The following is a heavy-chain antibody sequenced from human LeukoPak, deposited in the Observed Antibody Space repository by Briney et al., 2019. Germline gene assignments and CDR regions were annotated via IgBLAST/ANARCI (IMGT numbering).Heavy chain of an antibody. D-gene: IGHD3-10*01. V-gene: IGHV4-61*02. CDR3: ARVSFGSGYYCYMDV. CDR1: GGSISSGSYY. CDR2: IYTTGST. J-gene: IGHJ6*03. Sequence: SSETLSLTCTVSGGSISSGSYYWSWIRQPAGKGLEWIGRIYTTGSTNYNPSLKSRVTISVDTSENQFSLNLSSVTAADTAVYYCARVSFGSGYYCYMDVWGKGTTVTVSS.